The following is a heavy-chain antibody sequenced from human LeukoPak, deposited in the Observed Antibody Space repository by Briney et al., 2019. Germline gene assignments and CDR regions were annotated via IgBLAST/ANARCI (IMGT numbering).Heavy chain of an antibody. CDR1: GFPFSSYA. D-gene: IGHD6-19*01. CDR2: ISGSGGST. V-gene: IGHV3-23*01. CDR3: AKDRSQGGSGWYEYYFDY. Sequence: GSLRLSCAASGFPFSSYAMSWVRQAPGKGLEWVSSISGSGGSTYYADSVKGRFTISRDNSKNTLYLQMNSLRAEDTAVYYCAKDRSQGGSGWYEYYFDYWGQGTLVTVSS. J-gene: IGHJ4*02.